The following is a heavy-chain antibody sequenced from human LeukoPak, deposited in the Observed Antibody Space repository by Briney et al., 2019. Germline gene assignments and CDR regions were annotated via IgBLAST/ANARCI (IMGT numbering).Heavy chain of an antibody. V-gene: IGHV4-59*01. D-gene: IGHD3-10*01. CDR1: GGSISSYY. J-gene: IGHJ3*02. Sequence: LETLSLTCTVSGGSISSYYWSWIRQPPGKGLEWIGYIYYSGSTNYNPSLKSRVTISVDTSKNQFSLKLSSVTAADTAVYYCARDRGFESYAFDIWGQGTMVTVSS. CDR3: ARDRGFESYAFDI. CDR2: IYYSGST.